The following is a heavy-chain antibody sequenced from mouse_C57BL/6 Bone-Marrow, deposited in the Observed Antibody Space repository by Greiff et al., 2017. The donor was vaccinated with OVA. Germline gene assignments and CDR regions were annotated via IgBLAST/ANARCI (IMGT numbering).Heavy chain of an antibody. CDR3: ARVGNPDY. CDR2: IDPSDSYT. Sequence: QVQLQQPGAELVKPGASVKLSCKASGYTFTSYWMQWVKQRPGQGLEWIGEIDPSDSYTNYNQKFKGKATLTVYTSSSTAYMQLSSLTSEDAAVYYCARVGNPDYWGQGTTLTVSS. CDR1: GYTFTSYW. D-gene: IGHD2-1*01. V-gene: IGHV1-50*01. J-gene: IGHJ2*01.